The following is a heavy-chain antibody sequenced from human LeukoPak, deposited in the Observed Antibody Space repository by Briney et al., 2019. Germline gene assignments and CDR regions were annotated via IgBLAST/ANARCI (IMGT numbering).Heavy chain of an antibody. D-gene: IGHD3-9*01. CDR1: GFTLSSYA. J-gene: IGHJ6*04. V-gene: IGHV3-30*04. CDR3: ARVLSAYILTGYCGMDV. Sequence: GGPLRLSCAASGFTLSSYAMHCVRQAPDKGLEWVAVISYDGSNKYYADSVKGRFTISRDNSKNTLYLQMNSLRAEDTAVYYCARVLSAYILTGYCGMDVWGKGTTVTVSS. CDR2: ISYDGSNK.